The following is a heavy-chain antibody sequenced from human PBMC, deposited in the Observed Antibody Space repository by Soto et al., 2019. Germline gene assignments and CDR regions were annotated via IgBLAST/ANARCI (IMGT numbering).Heavy chain of an antibody. J-gene: IGHJ5*02. CDR3: ARARRLENWFDP. D-gene: IGHD5-12*01. Sequence: SETLSLTCTVSGGSLFSDYCTWIRQPAGGGLEWIGRINSDGNTNYSASLKSRVTMSVDPSRKHFSLNLTSVTAADTASYFCARARRLENWFDPWGPGIQVTVSS. CDR1: GGSLFSDY. V-gene: IGHV4-4*07. CDR2: INSDGNT.